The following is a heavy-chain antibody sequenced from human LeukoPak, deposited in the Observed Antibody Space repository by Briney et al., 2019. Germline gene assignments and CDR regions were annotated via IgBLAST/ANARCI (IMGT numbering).Heavy chain of an antibody. CDR3: ARDPTTVTKGLDI. D-gene: IGHD4-17*01. J-gene: IGHJ3*02. CDR2: ISYFGST. CDR1: GGSFSSHY. V-gene: IGHV4-59*11. Sequence: SETLSLTCTVSGGSFSSHYWSWIRQPPGKGLEWIGYISYFGSTNYNPSLKSRVTLSVETSKNQFSLKLSSVSAAGTAVYYCARDPTTVTKGLDIWGQGTMVTVSS.